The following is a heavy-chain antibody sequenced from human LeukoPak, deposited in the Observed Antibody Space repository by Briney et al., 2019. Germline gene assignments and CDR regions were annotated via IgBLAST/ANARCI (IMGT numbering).Heavy chain of an antibody. V-gene: IGHV3-33*01. CDR1: GFTFSSYG. J-gene: IGHJ4*02. CDR3: ARDAPRGGFDY. CDR2: IWYDGSNK. Sequence: PGRSLRLSCAASGFTFSSYGMHWVRQAPGKGLEWVAVIWYDGSNKYYADSVKGRFTISRDDSKNTLYLQMNSLRAEDTAVYYCARDAPRGGFDYWGQGTLVTVSS.